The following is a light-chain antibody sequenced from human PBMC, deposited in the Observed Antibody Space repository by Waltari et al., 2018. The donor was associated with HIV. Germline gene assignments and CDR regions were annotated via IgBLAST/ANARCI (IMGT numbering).Light chain of an antibody. J-gene: IGLJ1*01. CDR3: QSFDNSLNGYV. CDR1: SSNIGANFD. Sequence: QSVLTQPPSLSGAPGQRVTISCTGSSSNIGANFDVHWYQVLPGTAPHLLHFGNSTRPSGVPDRFSGSKSGTSASLAITGLQPEDEAEYFCQSFDNSLNGYVFGTGTTVIVL. CDR2: GNS. V-gene: IGLV1-40*01.